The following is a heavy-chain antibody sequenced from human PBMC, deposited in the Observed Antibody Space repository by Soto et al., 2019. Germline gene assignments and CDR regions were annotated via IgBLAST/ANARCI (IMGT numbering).Heavy chain of an antibody. D-gene: IGHD3-16*02. CDR2: ISGSGGST. Sequence: EVQLLESGGGLVQPGGSLRLSCAASGFTFSSYAMSWVRQAPGKGLEWVSAISGSGGSTYYADSVKGRFTISRDNFKNTPYLQMNSVRAEDTAVYYCAKGGTGVFHDYIWGSYRYVFDYWGQGTMVTVSS. CDR1: GFTFSSYA. CDR3: AKGGTGVFHDYIWGSYRYVFDY. J-gene: IGHJ4*02. V-gene: IGHV3-23*01.